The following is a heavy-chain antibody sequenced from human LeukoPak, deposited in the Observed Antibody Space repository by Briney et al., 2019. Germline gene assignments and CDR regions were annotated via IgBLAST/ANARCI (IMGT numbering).Heavy chain of an antibody. D-gene: IGHD3-10*01. J-gene: IGHJ4*02. CDR1: GFTFSSYA. CDR2: ISYDGSNK. CDR3: ATRALMVPGAFDY. V-gene: IGHV3-30-3*01. Sequence: GGSLRLSCAASGFTFSSYAMHWVRQAPGKGLEWVAVISYDGSNKYYADSVKGRFTISRDNSKNTLYLQMNSLRAEDTAVYYCATRALMVPGAFDYWGQGTLVTVSS.